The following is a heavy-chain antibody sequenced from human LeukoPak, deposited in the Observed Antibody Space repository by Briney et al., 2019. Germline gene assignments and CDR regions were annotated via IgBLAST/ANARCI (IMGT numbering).Heavy chain of an antibody. Sequence: KPSETLSLTCTVSGYSISSGYYWGWIRPPPGKGLEWIGSIYHSGSTNYNPSLKSRVTLSVDTSKNQFSLKLSSVTAADTAVYYCARRPRITVFGVVKKGGNWFDPWGQGTPVTVSS. CDR1: GYSISSGYY. CDR3: ARRPRITVFGVVKKGGNWFDP. J-gene: IGHJ5*01. V-gene: IGHV4-38-2*02. D-gene: IGHD3-3*01. CDR2: IYHSGST.